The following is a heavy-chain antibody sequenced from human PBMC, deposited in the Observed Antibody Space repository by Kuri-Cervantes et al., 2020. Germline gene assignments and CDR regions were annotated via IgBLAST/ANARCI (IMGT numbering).Heavy chain of an antibody. CDR3: APYSSSWSQGGIDAFDI. D-gene: IGHD6-13*01. V-gene: IGHV1-69*13. CDR1: GGTFSSYA. CDR2: IIPIFGTA. Sequence: SVKVSCKASGGTFSSYAISWVRQAPGQGLEWMGRIIPIFGTANYAQKFQGRVTITADESTSTAYMELSSLRSEDTAVYYCAPYSSSWSQGGIDAFDIWGQGTMVTVSS. J-gene: IGHJ3*02.